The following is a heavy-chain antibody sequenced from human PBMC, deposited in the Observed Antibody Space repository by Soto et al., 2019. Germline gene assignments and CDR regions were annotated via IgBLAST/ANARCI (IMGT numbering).Heavy chain of an antibody. CDR3: ARSSLTHFEF. CDR1: GFAFSDYY. V-gene: IGHV3-11*01. CDR2: ISGSGSTT. Sequence: PGGSLRLSCTASGFAFSDYYMSWIRQAPGKGLEWLAYISGSGSTTYYTDSVKGRFAISRDNARTSLYLQINSLRVEDSAVYYCARSSLTHFEFWGQGTLVTVSS. J-gene: IGHJ4*02.